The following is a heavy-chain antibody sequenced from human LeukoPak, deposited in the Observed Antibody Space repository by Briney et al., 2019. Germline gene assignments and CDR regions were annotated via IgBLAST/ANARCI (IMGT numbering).Heavy chain of an antibody. Sequence: PGRSLRLSCAASGFTFIGYAMHWVRQAPGKGLEWVAVISSDGSKKYYADSVKGRFTLSRDNSKNTLYLQMNSLRAEDTAVYYCARDTVDNRSAYYYRYWGQGTLVTVSS. J-gene: IGHJ4*02. CDR2: ISSDGSKK. D-gene: IGHD3-22*01. CDR3: ARDTVDNRSAYYYRY. V-gene: IGHV3-30-3*01. CDR1: GFTFIGYA.